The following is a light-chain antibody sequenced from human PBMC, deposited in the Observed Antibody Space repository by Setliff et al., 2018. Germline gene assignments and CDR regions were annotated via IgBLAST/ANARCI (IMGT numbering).Light chain of an antibody. CDR3: SAYAGSNNWGV. J-gene: IGLJ1*01. CDR1: TSDVGGHDY. V-gene: IGLV2-8*01. Sequence: QSALAQPSSASGSPGQSVTISCTGTTSDVGGHDYVSWYQQHPDKAPKLILYEVTKRPSGVPDRFSGSKSGNTASLTVSGLQADDEADYYCSAYAGSNNWGVFGTGTKVTVL. CDR2: EVT.